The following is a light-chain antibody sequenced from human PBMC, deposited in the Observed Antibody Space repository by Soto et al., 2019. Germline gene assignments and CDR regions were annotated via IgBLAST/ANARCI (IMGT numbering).Light chain of an antibody. V-gene: IGKV3D-20*01. J-gene: IGKJ5*01. CDR3: PQYGSSPIT. CDR1: QSVSSSY. Sequence: ESVLTQSPATLSLSPWRRATLSCRASQSVSSSYLAWYQQKPGLAPRLLIYDASSRATGIPDRFSGSGSGTDFNLTISRLEPEDFAVYYCPQYGSSPITSAQATRPEIK. CDR2: DAS.